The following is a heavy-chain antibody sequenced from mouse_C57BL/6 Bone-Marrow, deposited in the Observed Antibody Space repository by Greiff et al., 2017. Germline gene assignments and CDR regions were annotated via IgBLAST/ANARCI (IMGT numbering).Heavy chain of an antibody. CDR2: IDPENGDT. V-gene: IGHV14-4*01. D-gene: IGHD1-1*01. CDR1: GFNIKDDY. J-gene: IGHJ3*01. Sequence: EVQLQQSGAELVRPGASVKLSCTASGFNIKDDYMHWVKQRPEQGLEWIGWIDPENGDTEYASKFQGKAIITADTSSNTAYLQLSSLTSEDTAVYYCTGSQAWFAYWGQGTLVTVSA. CDR3: TGSQAWFAY.